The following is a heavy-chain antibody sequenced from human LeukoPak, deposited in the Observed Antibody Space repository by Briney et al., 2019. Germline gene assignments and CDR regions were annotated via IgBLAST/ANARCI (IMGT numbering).Heavy chain of an antibody. D-gene: IGHD4-23*01. Sequence: SETLSLTCIVSGGSISSVSYYWGWIRQPPGKGLEWIASIYYSGGTYYNPSLKSRVTISVDTSKNQFSLNLSSVTAADTAVYYCARVATVVIPWFDPWGQGTLVTVSS. CDR3: ARVATVVIPWFDP. V-gene: IGHV4-39*07. CDR2: IYYSGGT. CDR1: GGSISSVSYY. J-gene: IGHJ5*02.